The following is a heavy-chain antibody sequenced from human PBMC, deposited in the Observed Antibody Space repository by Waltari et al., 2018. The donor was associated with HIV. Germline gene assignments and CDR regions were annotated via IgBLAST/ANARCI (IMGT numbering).Heavy chain of an antibody. D-gene: IGHD5-12*01. Sequence: QVLLQESGPGLVKPSETLSLKCAVSGYSISSGFYWGWIRQPPGTGLDWMGGSHHGGGRYHNPSLQSRVTISVDTSKNQVSLKLRSVTAADTAAYYCARARGHSYGSDEGFDYWGQGTLVTVSS. CDR1: GYSISSGFY. J-gene: IGHJ4*02. CDR2: SHHGGGR. CDR3: ARARGHSYGSDEGFDY. V-gene: IGHV4-38-2*01.